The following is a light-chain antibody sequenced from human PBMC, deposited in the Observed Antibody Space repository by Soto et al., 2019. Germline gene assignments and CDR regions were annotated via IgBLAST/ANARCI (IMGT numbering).Light chain of an antibody. CDR1: QSVSSY. J-gene: IGKJ1*01. CDR2: DAS. Sequence: EILMTQSPATLSVSPGERVTFSCRASQSVSSYLAWYQQKPGQAPRLLIYDASTRATGIPDRFSGSGSGTDFTLTISRLEPEDFAVYYCHQYGSSPSTFGQGTKVDI. V-gene: IGKV3-20*01. CDR3: HQYGSSPST.